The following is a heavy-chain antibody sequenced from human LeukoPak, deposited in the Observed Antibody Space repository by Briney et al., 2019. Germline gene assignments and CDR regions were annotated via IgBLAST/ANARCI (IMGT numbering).Heavy chain of an antibody. J-gene: IGHJ4*02. Sequence: LETLSLTCTVSGGSISSSSYYWGWIRQPPGKGLEWIGSIYYSGSTYYNPSLKSRVTISVDTSKNQFSLKLSSVTAADTAVYYCARQPSYDSSGYCDYWGQGTLVTVSS. CDR1: GGSISSSSYY. CDR2: IYYSGST. CDR3: ARQPSYDSSGYCDY. D-gene: IGHD3-22*01. V-gene: IGHV4-39*01.